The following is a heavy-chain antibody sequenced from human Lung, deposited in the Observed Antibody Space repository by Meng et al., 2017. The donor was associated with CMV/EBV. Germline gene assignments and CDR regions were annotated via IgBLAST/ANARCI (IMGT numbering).Heavy chain of an antibody. CDR1: GYSISSGYY. V-gene: IGHV4-38-2*02. CDR3: ARARFDY. CDR2: SYHSGST. Sequence: SETLSLTCTVSGYSISSGYYWGWVRQPPGKGLEWIGSSYHSGSTYYNPSLKSRVTISVDKSKNQFSLQLSSVNAADTAVYYCARARFDYWGQGTLVTVSS. J-gene: IGHJ4*02.